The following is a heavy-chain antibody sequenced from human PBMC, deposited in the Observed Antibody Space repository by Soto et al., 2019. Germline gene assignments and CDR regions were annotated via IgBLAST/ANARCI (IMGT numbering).Heavy chain of an antibody. D-gene: IGHD3-3*01. J-gene: IGHJ5*02. Sequence: GASVKVSCKASGGTFSSYAISWVRQAPGQGLEWMGGIIPIFGTANYAQKLQGRVTMTTDTSTSTAYMELRSLRSDDTAVYYCARDAEIFGTHRPINWFDPWGQGTLVTVSS. CDR1: GGTFSSYA. CDR3: ARDAEIFGTHRPINWFDP. CDR2: IIPIFGTA. V-gene: IGHV1-69*05.